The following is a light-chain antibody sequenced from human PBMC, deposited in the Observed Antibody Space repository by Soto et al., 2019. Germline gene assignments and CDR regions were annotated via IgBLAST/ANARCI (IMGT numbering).Light chain of an antibody. CDR1: SSDVGGYNY. CDR2: EVS. V-gene: IGLV2-14*01. CDR3: SSYTSSSPYV. Sequence: LTQPASVSGSPGQSITISCTGTSSDVGGYNYASWYQQHPGKAPKLMVYEVSNRPSGVSNRFSGSKSGNTASLTISGLQAEDEADYYCSSYTSSSPYVFGTGTKVTVL. J-gene: IGLJ1*01.